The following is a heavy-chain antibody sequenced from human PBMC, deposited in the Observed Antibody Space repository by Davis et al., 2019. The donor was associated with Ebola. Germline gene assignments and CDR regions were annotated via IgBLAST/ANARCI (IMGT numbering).Heavy chain of an antibody. CDR3: ARQPMTTVTSYYYYGMDV. Sequence: AASVKVSCKASGYTFTGYYMHWVRQAPGQGLEWMGWINPNSGGTNYAQKFQGWVTMTRATSISTAYMELSRLRSDDTAVYYCARQPMTTVTSYYYYGMDVWGQGTTVTVSS. V-gene: IGHV1-2*04. CDR1: GYTFTGYY. D-gene: IGHD4-17*01. CDR2: INPNSGGT. J-gene: IGHJ6*02.